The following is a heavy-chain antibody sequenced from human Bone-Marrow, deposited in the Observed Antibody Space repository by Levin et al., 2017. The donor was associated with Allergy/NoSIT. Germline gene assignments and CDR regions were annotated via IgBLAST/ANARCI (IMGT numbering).Heavy chain of an antibody. CDR1: GFTFSSYS. V-gene: IGHV3-21*01. CDR2: ITSGGGYI. Sequence: GGSLRLSCAASGFTFSSYSMNWVRQAPGRGLEWVSSITSGGGYIYYADSVKGRFTISRDNAKNSLFLQMNSLRADDSAVYYCARGYGTTGTTTTSWGQGTLVTVSS. J-gene: IGHJ4*02. CDR3: ARGYGTTGTTTTS. D-gene: IGHD1-1*01.